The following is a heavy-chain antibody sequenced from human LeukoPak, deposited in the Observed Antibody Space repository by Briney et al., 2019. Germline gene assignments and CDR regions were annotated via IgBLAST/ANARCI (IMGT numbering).Heavy chain of an antibody. CDR2: IFPGGSDT. V-gene: IGHV5-51*01. CDR1: GYSFTSYR. D-gene: IGHD2-8*02. Sequence: GELLKISGKGSGYSFTSYRIGCVRAMGGKLVEGTGIIFPGGSDTRYSPSLQGQVAISADKSNSTAYLQWSSLRASDTAMYYCARHGPGGSYYFDYWGQGTLVTVSS. J-gene: IGHJ4*02. CDR3: ARHGPGGSYYFDY.